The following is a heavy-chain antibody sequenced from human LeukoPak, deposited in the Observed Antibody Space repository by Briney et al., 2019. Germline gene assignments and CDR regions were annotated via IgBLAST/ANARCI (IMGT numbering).Heavy chain of an antibody. Sequence: SVKVSCKASGGTFSSYAISWVRQAPGQGLEWMGGIIPIFGTANYAQKFQGRVTITADESTSTAYMELSSLRSEDTAVYYCARARVEYGSSHPYYYYYMDVWGKGTTVTVSS. CDR1: GGTFSSYA. CDR2: IIPIFGTA. V-gene: IGHV1-69*13. J-gene: IGHJ6*03. CDR3: ARARVEYGSSHPYYYYYMDV. D-gene: IGHD6-6*01.